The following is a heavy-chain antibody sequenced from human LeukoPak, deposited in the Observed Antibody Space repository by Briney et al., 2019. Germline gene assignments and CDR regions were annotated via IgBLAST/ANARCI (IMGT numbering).Heavy chain of an antibody. CDR1: GGSISSYY. D-gene: IGHD4-23*01. Sequence: SETLSLTCTVSGGSISSYYWSWIRQPPGKGLEWIGEINHSGSTNYNPSLKSRVTISVDTSKNQFSLKLSSVTAADTAVYYCAGGDRWLRPPYFDYWGQGTLVTVSS. V-gene: IGHV4-34*01. CDR3: AGGDRWLRPPYFDY. J-gene: IGHJ4*02. CDR2: INHSGST.